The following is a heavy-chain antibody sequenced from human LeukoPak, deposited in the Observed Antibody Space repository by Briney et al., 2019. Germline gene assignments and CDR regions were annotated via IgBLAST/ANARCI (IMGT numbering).Heavy chain of an antibody. V-gene: IGHV3-30*02. CDR3: AKDPAWYCSCTSCLNWYFDL. Sequence: GGSLRLSCAASGFTFSNFGMHWVRQAPGKGLEWVAFIRYDGSNKYYEDSLKGRFTISRDNSKNTVYLQVNSLRAEDTAMYYCAKDPAWYCSCTSCLNWYFDLWGRGTLVTVSS. J-gene: IGHJ2*01. CDR2: IRYDGSNK. D-gene: IGHD2-2*01. CDR1: GFTFSNFG.